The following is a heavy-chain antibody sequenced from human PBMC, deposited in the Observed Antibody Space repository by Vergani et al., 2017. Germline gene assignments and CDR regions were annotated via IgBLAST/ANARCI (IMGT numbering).Heavy chain of an antibody. D-gene: IGHD4-17*01. CDR3: ARFPLTTVATGHTDYFYGMDV. CDR1: GFTFSSYS. CDR2: ISSSSSTI. Sequence: EVHLVESGGGLVQPGGSLRLSCAASGFTFSSYSMNWVRQAPGKGLEWVSYISSSSSTIYYADSVKGRFTISRDNAKNSLYLQMNSLMAEDTAVYYCARFPLTTVATGHTDYFYGMDVWGQGTTVTVSS. J-gene: IGHJ6*02. V-gene: IGHV3-48*01.